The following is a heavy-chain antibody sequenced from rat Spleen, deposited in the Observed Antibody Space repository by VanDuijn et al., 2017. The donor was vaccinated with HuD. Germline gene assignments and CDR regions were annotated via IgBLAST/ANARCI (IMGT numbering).Heavy chain of an antibody. CDR3: VKDRDGGYAFDY. Sequence: EVQLVESGGKLVQPGNSLKLSCAASGFTFSDYAMAWVRLSPEKGLEWVSTISPGGGNTFYRDSVKGRFTISRDNAENTVYLQMNSLRSGDTATYYCVKDRDGGYAFDYWGQGVMVTVSS. CDR2: ISPGGGNT. CDR1: GFTFSDYA. D-gene: IGHD1-11*01. J-gene: IGHJ2*01. V-gene: IGHV5S23*01.